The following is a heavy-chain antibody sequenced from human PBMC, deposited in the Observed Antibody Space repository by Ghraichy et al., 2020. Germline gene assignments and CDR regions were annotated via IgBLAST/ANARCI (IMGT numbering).Heavy chain of an antibody. Sequence: ASVKVSCKASGYTFSTYGITWVRQAPGQGLEWMGWISPYTGNTNYAQKFQGRATMTTDTSTSTGYMELRSLRSDDTAVYYCARGVYYDTSGYYNFDYWGQGTLVTVSS. V-gene: IGHV1-18*01. J-gene: IGHJ4*02. D-gene: IGHD3-22*01. CDR3: ARGVYYDTSGYYNFDY. CDR1: GYTFSTYG. CDR2: ISPYTGNT.